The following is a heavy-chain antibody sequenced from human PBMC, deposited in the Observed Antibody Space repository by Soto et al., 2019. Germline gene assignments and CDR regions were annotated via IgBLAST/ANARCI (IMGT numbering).Heavy chain of an antibody. CDR3: AQFGVGATNYYYGMDV. V-gene: IGHV3-30*03. CDR1: GFTFSSYG. J-gene: IGHJ6*02. CDR2: ISYDGSNK. Sequence: GGSLRLSCAASGFTFSSYGMHWVRQAPGKGLEWVAVISYDGSNKYYADSVKGRFTISRDNSKNTLYLQMNSLRAEDTAVYYCAQFGVGATNYYYGMDVWGQGTTVTVSS. D-gene: IGHD1-26*01.